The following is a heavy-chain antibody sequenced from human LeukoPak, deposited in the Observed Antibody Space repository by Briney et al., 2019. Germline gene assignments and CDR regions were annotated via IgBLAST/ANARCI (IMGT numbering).Heavy chain of an antibody. CDR2: IYYSGST. Sequence: SETLSLTCTVSGYSISSGYYWGWIRQPPGKGLEWIGYIYYSGSTNYNPSLKSRVTISVDTSKNQFSLKLTSVTAADTAVYYCARTTEGGYTYGYFYYYYMDVWGKGTTVTISS. J-gene: IGHJ6*03. V-gene: IGHV4-61*01. CDR1: GYSISSGYY. D-gene: IGHD5-18*01. CDR3: ARTTEGGYTYGYFYYYYMDV.